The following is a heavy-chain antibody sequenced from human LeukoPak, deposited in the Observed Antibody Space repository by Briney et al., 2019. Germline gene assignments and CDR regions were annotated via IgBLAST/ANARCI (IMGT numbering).Heavy chain of an antibody. D-gene: IGHD2-2*01. V-gene: IGHV1-69*13. J-gene: IGHJ6*03. Sequence: ASVRVSCKASGGTFSSYAFSWVRQAPGQGLEWMGGIIPFFSTSNYAQKFQGRVTITADESTSTAYMELRSLTSEDTAVYYCARSDVLQRYQLLHYYYYMDVWGKGTTVTISS. CDR2: IIPFFSTS. CDR1: GGTFSSYA. CDR3: ARSDVLQRYQLLHYYYYMDV.